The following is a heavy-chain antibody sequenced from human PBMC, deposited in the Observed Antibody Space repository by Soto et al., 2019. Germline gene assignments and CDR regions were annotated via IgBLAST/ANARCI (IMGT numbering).Heavy chain of an antibody. CDR3: AKEGGGYGGGLDY. J-gene: IGHJ4*02. CDR2: ISYDGSNK. Sequence: QVQLVESGGGVVQPGRSLRLSCAASGFTFSSYGVHWVRQAPGKGLESVAVISYDGSNKYYPDSVKGRFTISRDNSKNTLCLQKNSLRAEDTAVYYCAKEGGGYGGGLDYWGQGTLVTVST. D-gene: IGHD1-26*01. CDR1: GFTFSSYG. V-gene: IGHV3-30*18.